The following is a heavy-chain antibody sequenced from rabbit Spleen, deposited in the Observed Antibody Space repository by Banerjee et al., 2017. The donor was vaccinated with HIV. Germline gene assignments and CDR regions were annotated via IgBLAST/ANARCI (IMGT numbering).Heavy chain of an antibody. D-gene: IGHD3-1*01. J-gene: IGHJ4*01. CDR2: IDPVFGST. CDR1: GFSFSSSDY. Sequence: QSLEESGGDLVKPGASLTLTCTASGFSFSSSDYMCWVRQAPGKGLEWIGYIDPVFGSTYYASWVNGRFTISSHNAQNTLYLQLNSLTAADTATYFCVRDTWHFKLWGPGTLVTVS. CDR3: VRDTWHFKL. V-gene: IGHV1S40*01.